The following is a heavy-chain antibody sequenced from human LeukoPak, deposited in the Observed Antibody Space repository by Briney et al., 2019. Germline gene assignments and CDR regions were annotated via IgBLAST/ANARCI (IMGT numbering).Heavy chain of an antibody. D-gene: IGHD1-26*01. CDR3: AKRMYCGSYPNDAFEY. CDR1: GFTFSSYA. V-gene: IGHV3-23*01. Sequence: GGSLRLSCAASGFTFSSYAMSWVRQAPGKGLEWVSAISGSGGSTYYADSVKGRFTISRDNSKNTLYLQMNSLRAEDTAVYYCAKRMYCGSYPNDAFEYWGQGTMGTVSS. J-gene: IGHJ3*01. CDR2: ISGSGGST.